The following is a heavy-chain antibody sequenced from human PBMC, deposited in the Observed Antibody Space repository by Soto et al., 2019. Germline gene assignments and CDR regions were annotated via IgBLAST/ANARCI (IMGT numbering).Heavy chain of an antibody. CDR1: GFTFSSYG. Sequence: GGSLRLSCAASGFTFSSYGMHWVRQAPGKGLEWVAVISYDGSNKYYADSVKGRFTISRDNALNSLYLQMNSLRAEDTAVYFCVTGYHSDYWGQGTLVTVSS. D-gene: IGHD5-18*01. J-gene: IGHJ4*02. CDR3: VTGYHSDY. V-gene: IGHV3-30*03. CDR2: ISYDGSNK.